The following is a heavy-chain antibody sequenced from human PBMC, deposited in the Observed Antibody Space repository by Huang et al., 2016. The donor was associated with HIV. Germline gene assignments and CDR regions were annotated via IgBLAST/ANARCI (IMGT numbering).Heavy chain of an antibody. CDR2: SIPICETA. V-gene: IGHV1-69*13. CDR3: ARVSYPRDYYYYLDV. CDR1: GGTFSAYA. Sequence: QVHLVQSGAEVKRPGSSVKVSCKASGGTFSAYAITWLRQAPGQGIGWMGASIPICETANYAQKFQGRVTITADESTSTVYMEVRSLRSDDTATYYCARVSYPRDYYYYLDVWGKGTTVTVAS. J-gene: IGHJ6*03.